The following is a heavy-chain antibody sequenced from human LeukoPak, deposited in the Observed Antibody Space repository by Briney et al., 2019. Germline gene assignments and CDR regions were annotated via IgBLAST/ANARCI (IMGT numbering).Heavy chain of an antibody. Sequence: SVKVSCKASGGTFSSYAISWVRQAPGQGLEWMGRIIPILSIANYAQKFQGRVTITADKSTSTAYMELSSLRSEDTAVYYCAFDSGYDRTYYYYGMDVWGQGTTVTVSS. CDR3: AFDSGYDRTYYYYGMDV. D-gene: IGHD5-12*01. V-gene: IGHV1-69*04. J-gene: IGHJ6*02. CDR2: IIPILSIA. CDR1: GGTFSSYA.